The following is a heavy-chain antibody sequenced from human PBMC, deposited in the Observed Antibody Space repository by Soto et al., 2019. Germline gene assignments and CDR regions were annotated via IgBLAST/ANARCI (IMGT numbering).Heavy chain of an antibody. Sequence: AGGSLRLSCAASGFTFSDYYMSWIRQAPGKGLEWVSYISSSSSYTNYADSVKGRFTISRDNAKNSLYLQMNSLRAEDTAVYYCARDSSGGRGYYDYWGQGTLVTVSS. CDR2: ISSSSSYT. D-gene: IGHD3-22*01. CDR1: GFTFSDYY. J-gene: IGHJ4*02. CDR3: ARDSSGGRGYYDY. V-gene: IGHV3-11*06.